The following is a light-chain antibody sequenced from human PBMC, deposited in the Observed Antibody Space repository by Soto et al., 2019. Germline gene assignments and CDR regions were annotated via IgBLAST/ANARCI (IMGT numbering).Light chain of an antibody. CDR1: QSVSSN. Sequence: IVLMQPPATQSLSPGERATLSRRDSQSVSSNLAWYQQKPGQAPRLLFYGASTRATGIPARFSGSGSGTELTLTLSSLQPEDFAVYYCQQYNNWPPATFGQGTKVDI. V-gene: IGKV3-15*01. J-gene: IGKJ1*01. CDR3: QQYNNWPPAT. CDR2: GAS.